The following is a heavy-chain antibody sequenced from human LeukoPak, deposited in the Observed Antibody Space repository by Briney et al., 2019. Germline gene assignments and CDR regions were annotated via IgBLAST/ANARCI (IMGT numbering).Heavy chain of an antibody. J-gene: IGHJ3*02. V-gene: IGHV1-2*02. CDR3: AMVAAPREAFEI. Sequence: ASVKVSCKASGYTFGGYSKHWVRQAPGQGLEWMGWINPNSGGTSYAQNFQGRVTLTRDTSISTAYMELSRLRSDDTAVYYWAMVAAPREAFEIWGHGTTVTVSS. CDR1: GYTFGGYS. D-gene: IGHD2-15*01. CDR2: INPNSGGT.